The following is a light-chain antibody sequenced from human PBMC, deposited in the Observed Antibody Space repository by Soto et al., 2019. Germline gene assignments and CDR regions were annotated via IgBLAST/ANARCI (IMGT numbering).Light chain of an antibody. CDR2: ATS. J-gene: IGKJ4*01. Sequence: GDRVTITCRASQGLNSYFAWYQQKPGKAPRLLLYATSTLRSVFPPRFGGSGSGTELTLTISSLRPEDVATYYCQQLNTYPLTFGGGTKVDIK. CDR1: QGLNSY. V-gene: IGKV1-9*01. CDR3: QQLNTYPLT.